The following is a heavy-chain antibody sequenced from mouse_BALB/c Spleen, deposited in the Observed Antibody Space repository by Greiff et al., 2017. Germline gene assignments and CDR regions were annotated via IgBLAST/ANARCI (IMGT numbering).Heavy chain of an antibody. CDR2: IYPGGGYT. CDR3: ARSYYGNYSDY. V-gene: IGHV1-63*02. D-gene: IGHD2-10*01. J-gene: IGHJ2*01. CDR1: GYTFTNYW. Sequence: VKLMESGAELVRPGTSVKISCKASGYTFTNYWLGWVKQRPGHGLEWIGDIYPGGGYTNYNEKFKGKATLTADTSSSTAYMQLSSLTSEDSAVYFCARSYYGNYSDYWGQGTTLTVSS.